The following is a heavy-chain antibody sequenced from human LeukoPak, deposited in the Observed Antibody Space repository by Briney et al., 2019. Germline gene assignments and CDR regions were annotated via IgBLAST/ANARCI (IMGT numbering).Heavy chain of an antibody. V-gene: IGHV5-51*01. D-gene: IGHD3-22*01. CDR2: IYPGDSDT. Sequence: GESLKTSCKGSGYRFTNYWIGWVRQMPGKGLEWMGIIYPGDSDTRYSPSFQGQVTISADKSISTAYLQWSSLKASDTAMYYCARHKSYYDSSGYYQPLDYWGQGTLVTLSS. CDR3: ARHKSYYDSSGYYQPLDY. CDR1: GYRFTNYW. J-gene: IGHJ4*02.